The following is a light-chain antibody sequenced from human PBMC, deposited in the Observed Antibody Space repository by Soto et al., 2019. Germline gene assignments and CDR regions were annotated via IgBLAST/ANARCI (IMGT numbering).Light chain of an antibody. J-gene: IGLJ2*01. CDR1: SSDVGTYNY. CDR3: CSYAGSYTLL. CDR2: DVS. V-gene: IGLV2-11*01. Sequence: QSVLTQPRSVSGSPGQSVTISCTGTSSDVGTYNYVSWYQQYPGKAPKLMIYDVSKRPSGVPDRFSGSKSGNTASLTISGLQAEDEADYYCCSYAGSYTLLFGGGTKLTVL.